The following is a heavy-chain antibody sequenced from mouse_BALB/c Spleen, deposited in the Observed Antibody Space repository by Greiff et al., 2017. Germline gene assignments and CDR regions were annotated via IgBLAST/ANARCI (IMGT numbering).Heavy chain of an antibody. V-gene: IGHV3-6*02. CDR1: GYSITSGYY. CDR3: ARAYGGDYFDY. CDR2: ISYDGSN. D-gene: IGHD1-1*01. J-gene: IGHJ2*01. Sequence: EVKVEESGPGLVKPSQSLSLTCSVTGYSITSGYYWNWIRQFPGNKLEWMGYISYDGSNNYNPSLKNRISITRDTSKNQFFLKLNSVTTEDTATYYCARAYGGDYFDYWGQGTTLTVSS.